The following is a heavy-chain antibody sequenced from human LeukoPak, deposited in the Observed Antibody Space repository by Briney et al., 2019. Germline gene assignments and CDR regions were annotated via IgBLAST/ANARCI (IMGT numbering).Heavy chain of an antibody. V-gene: IGHV3-74*01. D-gene: IGHD3-22*01. CDR2: IRGDGSDA. CDR3: ARDLYRIVVVPHYFDY. J-gene: IGHJ4*02. Sequence: GGSLRLSCAASGFTFSDTWMHWVRQVPGKGLVWVSRIRGDGSDARYAESVKGRFTISRDNAKNTLYLQMNSLRDEDTAVYYCARDLYRIVVVPHYFDYWGQGTLVTVSS. CDR1: GFTFSDTW.